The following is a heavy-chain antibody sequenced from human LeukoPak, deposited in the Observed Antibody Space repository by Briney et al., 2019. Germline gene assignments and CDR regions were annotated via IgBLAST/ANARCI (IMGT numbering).Heavy chain of an antibody. J-gene: IGHJ4*02. Sequence: ASVKVSCKTSGYTFTDNYIHWVQQAPGRGLEWMGRFDPVDAEAIYVERFQGRVAITADTSTGTAYMKLSSLTSNDTAVYFCVTDPRTLQLDYWGQGTLVTVSS. CDR3: VTDPRTLQLDY. CDR1: GYTFTDNY. V-gene: IGHV1-69-2*01. D-gene: IGHD1-1*01. CDR2: FDPVDAEA.